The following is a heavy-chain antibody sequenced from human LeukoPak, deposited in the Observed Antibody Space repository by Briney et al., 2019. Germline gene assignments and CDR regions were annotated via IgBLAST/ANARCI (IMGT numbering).Heavy chain of an antibody. Sequence: SQTLSLTCTVSGGSMSSGGYYWSWIRQHPGKGLEWVGYIYYSGNTYYNPSLKSRVTISIDTSNNQSSLNLSSVTAAGTAVYYCARGFSFAFDIWGQGTMVTVSS. J-gene: IGHJ3*02. CDR2: IYYSGNT. CDR1: GGSMSSGGYY. D-gene: IGHD3-16*02. CDR3: ARGFSFAFDI. V-gene: IGHV4-31*03.